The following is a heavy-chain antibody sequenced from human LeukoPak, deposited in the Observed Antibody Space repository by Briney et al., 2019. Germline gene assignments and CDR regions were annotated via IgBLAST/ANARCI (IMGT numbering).Heavy chain of an antibody. Sequence: GASVKVSCKASGGTFSSYAISWVRQAPGQGLEWVGRIIPIVGIVKYGQKFQGRVTITADKSTSTAYMELSSLRSEDTAMYYCARDNYFASGRNQGLFDYWGQGTLVTVSS. CDR2: IIPIVGIV. D-gene: IGHD3-10*01. V-gene: IGHV1-69*04. J-gene: IGHJ4*02. CDR3: ARDNYFASGRNQGLFDY. CDR1: GGTFSSYA.